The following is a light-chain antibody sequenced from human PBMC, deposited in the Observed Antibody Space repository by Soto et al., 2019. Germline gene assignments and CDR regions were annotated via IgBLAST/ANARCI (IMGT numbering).Light chain of an antibody. V-gene: IGLV2-14*01. CDR2: DVN. Sequence: SALTQPASVSGSPGQSITLSCTGTSSDIGGYDYVSWYQRHPGKAPKLIIYDVNNRPSGVSNRFSGSKSGNTASLTISGLQAEDEADYYCTSYASGSSHVVVGGGTKVTVL. J-gene: IGLJ2*01. CDR1: SSDIGGYDY. CDR3: TSYASGSSHVV.